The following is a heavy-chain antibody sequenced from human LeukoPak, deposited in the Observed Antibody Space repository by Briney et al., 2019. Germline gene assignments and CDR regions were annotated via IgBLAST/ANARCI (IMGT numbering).Heavy chain of an antibody. Sequence: SETLSLTCIVSGGSISSYSWNWLRQSPGKGLEWVGYISHSGTTSYNSSLKSRVTISVDTSKNQLSLKLTSVTAADTAVYYCARWDDSAWGFGNWGPGTLVTVSS. V-gene: IGHV4-59*08. CDR3: ARWDDSAWGFGN. CDR1: GGSISSYS. D-gene: IGHD6-19*01. J-gene: IGHJ4*02. CDR2: ISHSGTT.